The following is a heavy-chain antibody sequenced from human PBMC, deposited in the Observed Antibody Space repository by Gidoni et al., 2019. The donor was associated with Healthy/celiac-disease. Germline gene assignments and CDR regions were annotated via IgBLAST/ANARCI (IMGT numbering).Heavy chain of an antibody. CDR1: GFTFDDYA. V-gene: IGHV3-9*01. J-gene: IGHJ4*02. D-gene: IGHD3-10*01. Sequence: EVQLVESGGGLVQPGRSLRLSCAASGFTFDDYAMHWVRQAPGKGLEWVSGISWNSGSIGYADSVKGRFTISRDNAKNSLYLQMNSLRAEDTALYYCAKGRAGDVSYYFDYWGQGTLVTVSS. CDR2: ISWNSGSI. CDR3: AKGRAGDVSYYFDY.